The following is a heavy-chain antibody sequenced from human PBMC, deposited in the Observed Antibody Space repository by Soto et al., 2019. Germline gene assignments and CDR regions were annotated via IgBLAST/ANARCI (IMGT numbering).Heavy chain of an antibody. CDR1: GGSISSYY. CDR3: ARRKAAAGTPFDY. CDR2: IYYSGST. Sequence: LETLSLTCTVSGGSISSYYWSWIRQPPGKGLEWIGYIYYSGSTNYNPSLKSRVTISVDTSKNQFSLKLSSVTAADTAVYYCARRKAAAGTPFDYWGQGTLVTVSS. J-gene: IGHJ4*02. V-gene: IGHV4-59*08. D-gene: IGHD6-13*01.